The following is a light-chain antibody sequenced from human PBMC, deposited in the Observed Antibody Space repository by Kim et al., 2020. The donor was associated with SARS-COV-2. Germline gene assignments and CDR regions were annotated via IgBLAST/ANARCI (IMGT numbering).Light chain of an antibody. CDR3: AAWDDSLSGWV. CDR1: SSNIGSKY. Sequence: GKRVTISCSGSSSNIGSKYVYWYQQLPGTAPKLLIYRNNQRPSGVPDRFSGSKSGTSASLAISGLRSEDEADYYCAAWDDSLSGWVFGGGTQLTVL. CDR2: RNN. J-gene: IGLJ3*02. V-gene: IGLV1-47*01.